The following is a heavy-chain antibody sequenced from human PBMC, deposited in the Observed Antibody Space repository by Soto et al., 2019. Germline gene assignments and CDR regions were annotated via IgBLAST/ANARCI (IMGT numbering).Heavy chain of an antibody. J-gene: IGHJ4*02. Sequence: GESLKISCKGSGYSFTSYWIGWVRQMPGKGLEWMGIICPGDSDTRYSPSFQGQVTISADKSISTAYLQWSSLKASDTAMYYCARHLLSWGDGYNIDYWGQGTLVTVSS. V-gene: IGHV5-51*01. CDR2: ICPGDSDT. CDR3: ARHLLSWGDGYNIDY. D-gene: IGHD5-12*01. CDR1: GYSFTSYW.